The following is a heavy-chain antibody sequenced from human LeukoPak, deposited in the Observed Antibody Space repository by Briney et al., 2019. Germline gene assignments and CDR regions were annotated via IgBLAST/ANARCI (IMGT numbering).Heavy chain of an antibody. CDR2: IILIFGTA. J-gene: IGHJ4*02. CDR1: GGTFSSYA. Sequence: SVKVSCKASGGTFSSYAISWVRQAPGQGLEWMGGIILIFGTANYAQKFHGRVTITADESTSTAYMELSSVKSEDADVYYCARGQCSSTSCCDKFDHWGQGTLVTVSS. D-gene: IGHD2-2*01. V-gene: IGHV1-69*13. CDR3: ARGQCSSTSCCDKFDH.